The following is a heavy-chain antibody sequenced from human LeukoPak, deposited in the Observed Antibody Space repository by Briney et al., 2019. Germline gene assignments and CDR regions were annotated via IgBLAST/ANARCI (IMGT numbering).Heavy chain of an antibody. CDR1: GYSISSGYY. J-gene: IGHJ5*02. CDR2: IYHSGST. CDR3: ARGRSDWFDP. Sequence: KPSVTLSLTCAVSGYSISSGYYWGWIRQPPGKGLEWIGSIYHSGSTSYNPSLKSRVTISVDTSKNQFSLKLSSVTAADTAVYYCARGRSDWFDPWGQGTLVTVSS. V-gene: IGHV4-38-2*01.